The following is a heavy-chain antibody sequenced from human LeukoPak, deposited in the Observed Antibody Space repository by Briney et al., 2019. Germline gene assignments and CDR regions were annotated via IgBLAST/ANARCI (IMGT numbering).Heavy chain of an antibody. CDR3: AKNADRGAYCSGGSCYPYYYYYTDV. J-gene: IGHJ6*03. Sequence: PGGSLRLSCAASGFTFSSHGMNWVRQAPGKGLEWVSGISPNGVITYYADSVKGRFTISRDNSKNTLYLQMNSLRAEDTAIYYCAKNADRGAYCSGGSCYPYYYYYTDVWGEGTTVTISS. CDR2: ISPNGVIT. D-gene: IGHD2-15*01. V-gene: IGHV3-23*01. CDR1: GFTFSSHG.